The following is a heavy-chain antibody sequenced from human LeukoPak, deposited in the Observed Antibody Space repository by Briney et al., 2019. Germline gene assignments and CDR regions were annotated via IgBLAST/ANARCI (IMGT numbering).Heavy chain of an antibody. CDR2: IYYSGST. CDR1: GGSISSYY. Sequence: PSETLSLTCTVSGGSISSYYWSWIRQPPGKGLEWIGYIYYSGSTNYNPSLKSRVTISVDTSKNQFSLKLSSVTAADTAVYYCARQLGIDWYFDLWGRGTLVTVSS. CDR3: ARQLGIDWYFDL. D-gene: IGHD7-27*01. J-gene: IGHJ2*01. V-gene: IGHV4-59*01.